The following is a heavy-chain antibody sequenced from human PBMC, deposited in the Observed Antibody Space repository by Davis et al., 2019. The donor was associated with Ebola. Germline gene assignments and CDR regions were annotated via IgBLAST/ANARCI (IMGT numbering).Heavy chain of an antibody. Sequence: MPSETLSLTCAVYGGSFSGYYWSWIRQPPGKGLEWIGEINHSGSTNYNPSLKSRVTLSVDTSKNQLSLKLSSVTAADTAVYYCAISTRVVAANDYWGQGTLVTVSS. D-gene: IGHD2-15*01. CDR1: GGSFSGYY. CDR3: AISTRVVAANDY. J-gene: IGHJ4*02. CDR2: INHSGST. V-gene: IGHV4-34*01.